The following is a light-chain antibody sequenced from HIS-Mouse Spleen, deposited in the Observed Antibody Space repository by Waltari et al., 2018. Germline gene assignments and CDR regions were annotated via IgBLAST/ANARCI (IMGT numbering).Light chain of an antibody. CDR2: GAS. J-gene: IGKJ2*01. CDR1: QRVSSSY. CDR3: QQYGISPRT. Sequence: EIVLTQSPGTLSLSPGERATLSCRASQRVSSSYLAWYQQKPGQAPRLLIYGASRRATGIPDRFSGSGSGTDFTLTISRLEPEDFAVYYCQQYGISPRTFGQGTKLEIK. V-gene: IGKV3-20*01.